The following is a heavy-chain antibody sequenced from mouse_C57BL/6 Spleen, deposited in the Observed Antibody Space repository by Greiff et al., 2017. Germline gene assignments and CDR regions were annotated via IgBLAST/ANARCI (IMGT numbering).Heavy chain of an antibody. Sequence: QVQLQQPGAELVRPGSSVKLSCKASGYTFTSYWMDWVKQRPGQGLEWIGNIYPSDSETHYNQKFKDKATLPVNKSSSNAYMQLSSLTSEDSAVYDCATRITTVVDPYAMDYWGQGTSVTVSS. CDR3: ATRITTVVDPYAMDY. J-gene: IGHJ4*01. D-gene: IGHD1-1*01. CDR2: IYPSDSET. CDR1: GYTFTSYW. V-gene: IGHV1-61*01.